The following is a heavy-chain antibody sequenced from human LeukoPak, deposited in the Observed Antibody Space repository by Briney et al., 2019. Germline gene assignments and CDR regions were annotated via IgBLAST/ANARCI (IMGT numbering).Heavy chain of an antibody. CDR2: ISSSSSTI. Sequence: GGSLRLSCAASGFTFSSYSMNWVRQAPGKGLEWVSYISSSSSTIYYADSVKGRFTISRDNAKNSLYLQMNSLRAEDTAVYYCAREPPYYYDSSGYYSLDYWGQGTLVTVSS. V-gene: IGHV3-48*01. D-gene: IGHD3-22*01. J-gene: IGHJ4*02. CDR3: AREPPYYYDSSGYYSLDY. CDR1: GFTFSSYS.